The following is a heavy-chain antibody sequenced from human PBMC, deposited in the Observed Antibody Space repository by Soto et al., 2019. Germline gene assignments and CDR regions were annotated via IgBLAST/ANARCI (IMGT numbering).Heavy chain of an antibody. V-gene: IGHV3-30*18. CDR3: AKVRSSGYPQPDFDY. CDR2: ISYDGSNK. J-gene: IGHJ4*02. D-gene: IGHD6-19*01. CDR1: GFTSSSYG. Sequence: GVSLRLSCAASGFTSSSYGMHWVRQAPGKGLEWVAVISYDGSNKYYADSVKGRFTISRDNSKNTLYLQMNSLRAEDTAVYYCAKVRSSGYPQPDFDYWGQGTLVTVSS.